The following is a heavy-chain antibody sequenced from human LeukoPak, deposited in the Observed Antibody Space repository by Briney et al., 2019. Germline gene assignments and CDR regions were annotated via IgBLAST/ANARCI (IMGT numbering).Heavy chain of an antibody. Sequence: SETLSLTCTVSGGSISSYYWSWIRQPPGKGLEWIGYIYYSGSTNYNPSLKSRVTISVDTSKNQFSLKLSSVTAADTAVYYCARVGCDYGGNSGNWFDPWGQGTLVTVSS. D-gene: IGHD4-23*01. V-gene: IGHV4-59*01. J-gene: IGHJ5*02. CDR1: GGSISSYY. CDR3: ARVGCDYGGNSGNWFDP. CDR2: IYYSGST.